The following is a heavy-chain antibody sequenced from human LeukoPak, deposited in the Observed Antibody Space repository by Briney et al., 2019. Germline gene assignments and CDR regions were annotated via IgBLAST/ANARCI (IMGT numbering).Heavy chain of an antibody. V-gene: IGHV1-46*01. D-gene: IGHD5-24*01. J-gene: IGHJ5*02. CDR3: ARGLGLGGYIYRNWFDP. Sequence: ASVKVSCKASGYTFTSYYMHWVRQAPGQGLEWMGIINPSGGSTSYAQKFQGRVTMTRDTSTSTVYMELSSLRSDDTAVYSCARGLGLGGYIYRNWFDPWGQGTLVTVSS. CDR1: GYTFTSYY. CDR2: INPSGGST.